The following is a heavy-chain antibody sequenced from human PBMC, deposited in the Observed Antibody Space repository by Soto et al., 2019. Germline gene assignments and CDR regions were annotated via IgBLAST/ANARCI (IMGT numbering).Heavy chain of an antibody. CDR1: GGTFSSYA. Sequence: SVKVSCKASGGTFSSYAISWVLQAPGQGLEWMGGIIPIFGTANYAQKFQGRVTITADESTSTAYMELSSLRSEDTAVYYCASDYYDSSGYYHAYDYWGQGTLVTVSS. CDR3: ASDYYDSSGYYHAYDY. D-gene: IGHD3-22*01. CDR2: IIPIFGTA. J-gene: IGHJ4*02. V-gene: IGHV1-69*13.